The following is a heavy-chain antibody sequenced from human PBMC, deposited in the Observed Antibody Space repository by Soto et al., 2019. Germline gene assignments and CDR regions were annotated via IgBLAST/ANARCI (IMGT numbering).Heavy chain of an antibody. CDR2: IYYSGST. V-gene: IGHV4-59*08. D-gene: IGHD6-19*01. Sequence: SETLSLTCTVSGGSISSYYWSWIRQPPGKGLEWIGYIYYSGSTNYNPSLKSRVTISVDTSKNQFSLKLSSVTAADTAVYYCARMGRGPGVAVAGDAFDIWGQGTMVTVSS. CDR3: ARMGRGPGVAVAGDAFDI. CDR1: GGSISSYY. J-gene: IGHJ3*02.